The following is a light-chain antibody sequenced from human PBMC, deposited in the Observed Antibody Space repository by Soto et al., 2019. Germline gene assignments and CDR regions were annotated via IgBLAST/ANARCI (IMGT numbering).Light chain of an antibody. V-gene: IGKV3-20*01. Sequence: ILVTQSPGSLSLHLEARATLSCRASQSVRSSYLAWYQQKPGQAPRLLIYDASTRAPGIPDRFSGSESGTDFTLTISRLEPEDVAVYSCQQYGTSPQTFGQGTRLDI. CDR3: QQYGTSPQT. CDR1: QSVRSSY. J-gene: IGKJ1*01. CDR2: DAS.